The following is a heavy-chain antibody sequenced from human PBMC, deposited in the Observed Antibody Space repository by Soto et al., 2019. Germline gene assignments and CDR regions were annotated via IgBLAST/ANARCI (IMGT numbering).Heavy chain of an antibody. CDR2: INPNSGGT. V-gene: IGHV1-2*04. D-gene: IGHD3-3*01. J-gene: IGHJ4*02. Sequence: GASVKVSCKASGYTFTGYYMHWVRQAPGQGLEWMGWINPNSGGTNYAQKFQGWVTMTRDTSISTAYMELSRLRSDDTAVYYCARDRSPYDFWRGYYSPLGFDYWGQGTLVTVSS. CDR3: ARDRSPYDFWRGYYSPLGFDY. CDR1: GYTFTGYY.